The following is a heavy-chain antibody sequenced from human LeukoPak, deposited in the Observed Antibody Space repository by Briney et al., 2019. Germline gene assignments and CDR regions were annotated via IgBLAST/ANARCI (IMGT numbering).Heavy chain of an antibody. CDR3: ARHFGGAAARVDY. Sequence: SQTLSLTCTVSGGSISSSSYYWGWIRQPPGKGLEWIGSIYYSGSTYYNPSLKSRVTISVDTSKNQFSLKLSSVTAADTAVYYCARHFGGAAARVDYWGQGTLVTVSS. CDR2: IYYSGST. CDR1: GGSISSSSYY. J-gene: IGHJ4*02. D-gene: IGHD3-16*01. V-gene: IGHV4-39*01.